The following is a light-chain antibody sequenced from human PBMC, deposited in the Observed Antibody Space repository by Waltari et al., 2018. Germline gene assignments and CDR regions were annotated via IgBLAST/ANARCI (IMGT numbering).Light chain of an antibody. CDR1: GSNIGAGFD. Sequence: QSVLTQPPSVSGAPGQRVTISCTGSGSNIGAGFDVHWYQQLPGTAPKLLVYGNNGRPSGGPDRFSASKSGTSASLAITGLQAEDEADYYCQSYDSSLTGSWVFGGGTKLTVL. CDR2: GNN. J-gene: IGLJ3*02. CDR3: QSYDSSLTGSWV. V-gene: IGLV1-40*01.